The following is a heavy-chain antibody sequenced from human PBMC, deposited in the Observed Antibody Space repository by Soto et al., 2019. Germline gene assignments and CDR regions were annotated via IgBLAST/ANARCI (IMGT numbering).Heavy chain of an antibody. Sequence: SVKVSCKASGGTFSSYAISWVRQAPGQGLEWMGGIIPIFGTANYAQKFQGRVTITADTSKNQFSLQLNSVTPEDTAVYFCARSEEDSDYYYYGLDVWGQGTTVTVSS. J-gene: IGHJ6*02. CDR2: IIPIFGTA. V-gene: IGHV1-69*06. CDR3: ARSEEDSDYYYYGLDV. D-gene: IGHD2-15*01. CDR1: GGTFSSYA.